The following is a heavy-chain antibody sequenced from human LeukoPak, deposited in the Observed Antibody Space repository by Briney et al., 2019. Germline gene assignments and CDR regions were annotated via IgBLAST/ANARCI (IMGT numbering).Heavy chain of an antibody. CDR3: ASAVTTEGYYYYDMDV. D-gene: IGHD4-17*01. V-gene: IGHV3-74*01. CDR1: GFNFSNYW. CDR2: INTDGSST. Sequence: GGSLRLSCAASGFNFSNYWMHWVRQAPGTGLVWVSRINTDGSSTHYADSVKGRFTISRDNAKNTLYLQINSLRAEDTAVYYCASAVTTEGYYYYDMDVWGQGTTVIVSS. J-gene: IGHJ6*02.